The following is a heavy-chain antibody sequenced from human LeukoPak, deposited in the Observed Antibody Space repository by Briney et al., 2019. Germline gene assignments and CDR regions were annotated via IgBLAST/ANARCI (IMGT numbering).Heavy chain of an antibody. CDR2: IYHSGST. CDR1: GYSISSGYY. D-gene: IGHD3-9*01. CDR3: ARLTRGYDILTGYYIIFDY. J-gene: IGHJ4*02. V-gene: IGHV4-38-2*02. Sequence: SETLSLTCTVSGYSISSGYYWGWIRQPPGKGLEWIGSIYHSGSTYYNPSLKSRVTISVDTSKNQFSLKLSSVTAADTAVYYCARLTRGYDILTGYYIIFDYWGQGTLVTVSS.